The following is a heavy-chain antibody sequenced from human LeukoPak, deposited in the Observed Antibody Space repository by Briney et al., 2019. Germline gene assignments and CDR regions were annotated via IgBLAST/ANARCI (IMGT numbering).Heavy chain of an antibody. J-gene: IGHJ4*02. CDR3: AKDQAGVVPAAIPPPFFDY. D-gene: IGHD2-2*02. CDR1: GFTFSSYG. CDR2: IRYDGSNK. Sequence: GGSLRLSFAASGFTFSSYGMHWVRQAPGKGLEWVAFIRYDGSNKYYADSVKGRFTISRDNSKNTLYLQMNSLRAEDTAVYYCAKDQAGVVPAAIPPPFFDYWGQGTLVTVSS. V-gene: IGHV3-30*02.